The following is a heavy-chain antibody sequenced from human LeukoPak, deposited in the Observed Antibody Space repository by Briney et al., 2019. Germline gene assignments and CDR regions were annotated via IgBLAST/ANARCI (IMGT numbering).Heavy chain of an antibody. Sequence: GRSLRLSCTAYGFTFNSYAMHWVRQGPGKGLEWVAVISKDGSNKYCVDSVKGRFTISRDNSKNTVYLQMSSLRAEDTAVYYCAREDQQLPDYWGQGTLVNVSS. D-gene: IGHD6-13*01. V-gene: IGHV3-30-3*01. CDR2: ISKDGSNK. CDR1: GFTFNSYA. J-gene: IGHJ4*02. CDR3: AREDQQLPDY.